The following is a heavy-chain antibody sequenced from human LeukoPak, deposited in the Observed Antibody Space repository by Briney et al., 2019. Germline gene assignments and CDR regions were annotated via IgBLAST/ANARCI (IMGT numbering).Heavy chain of an antibody. D-gene: IGHD6-19*01. V-gene: IGHV4-31*03. CDR3: ARGAVEIDS. Sequence: SETLSLTCTVSGGSISSGGYWSWIRQHPGKGLEWIGYIYYSGNTYYNPSLKSRVPITEDTSKNQFSLKLSSVTAADTAVYYCARGAVEIDSWGQGTLVTVSS. J-gene: IGHJ4*02. CDR2: IYYSGNT. CDR1: GGSISSGGY.